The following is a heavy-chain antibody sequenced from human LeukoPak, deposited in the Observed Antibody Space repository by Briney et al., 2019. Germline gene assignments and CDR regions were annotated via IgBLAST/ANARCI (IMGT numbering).Heavy chain of an antibody. Sequence: PSETLSLTCTVSGGSISSYYWSWIRQPAGKGLEWVGGFYTSGSTNYNPSLKSRVTMSVDTSKNQISLRVNSVTAADTAVYYCARESYSTSYLFDFWGQGTLVTVSS. J-gene: IGHJ4*02. CDR2: FYTSGST. CDR1: GGSISSYY. CDR3: ARESYSTSYLFDF. V-gene: IGHV4-4*07. D-gene: IGHD6-6*01.